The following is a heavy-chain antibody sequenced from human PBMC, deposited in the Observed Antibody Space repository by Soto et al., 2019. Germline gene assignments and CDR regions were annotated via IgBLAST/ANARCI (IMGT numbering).Heavy chain of an antibody. D-gene: IGHD6-19*01. V-gene: IGHV1-2*02. J-gene: IGHJ6*02. CDR2: INPNSGGT. CDR3: ARGSMSVAVAGPGPDYGMDV. CDR1: GYTFTGYY. Sequence: QVQLVQSGAEVKKPGASVKVSCKASGYTFTGYYMHWVRQAPGQGLEWMGWINPNSGGTNYAQKVQGRVNVTRDTSISTAYMELSRLRSDDTAVYYCARGSMSVAVAGPGPDYGMDVWGQGTTVTVSS.